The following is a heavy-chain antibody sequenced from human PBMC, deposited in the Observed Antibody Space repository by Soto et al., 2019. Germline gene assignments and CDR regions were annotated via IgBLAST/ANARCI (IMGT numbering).Heavy chain of an antibody. D-gene: IGHD1-26*01. J-gene: IGHJ3*02. CDR1: GYTFTSYG. V-gene: IGHV1-18*01. CDR2: ISAYNGNT. CDR3: ARDHSGSYSTRPKDAFDI. Sequence: ASVKVSCKASGYTFTSYGISWVRQAHGQGLEWMGWISAYNGNTNYAQKLQGRVTMTTDTSTSTAYVELRSLRSDDTAVYYCARDHSGSYSTRPKDAFDIWGQGTMVTVSS.